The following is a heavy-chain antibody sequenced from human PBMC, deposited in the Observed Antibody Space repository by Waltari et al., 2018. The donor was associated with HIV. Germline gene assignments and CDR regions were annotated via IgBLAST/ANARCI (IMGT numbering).Heavy chain of an antibody. Sequence: QVKLVESGGGVVPPGKSLRISCAASGFTFHVYSTHWVRRAPGKGLEWVAVMSYDGRTKSFADSVTGRFTVSRDNSKNTLFLQMSSLKAEDSGVYYCARPRYASGSAMFYGMDVWGQGTTVTVSS. J-gene: IGHJ6*02. CDR2: MSYDGRTK. CDR3: ARPRYASGSAMFYGMDV. V-gene: IGHV3-30*14. D-gene: IGHD3-10*01. CDR1: GFTFHVYS.